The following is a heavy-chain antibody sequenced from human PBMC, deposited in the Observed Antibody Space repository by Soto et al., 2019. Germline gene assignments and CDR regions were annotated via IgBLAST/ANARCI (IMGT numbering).Heavy chain of an antibody. V-gene: IGHV3-21*02. CDR2: IIGSRGYI. D-gene: IGHD6-13*01. CDR1: GFIFTDYS. Sequence: EVQLLESGGGLVKPGGSLRLSCAASGFIFTDYSMNWVRQAPGKCLEWVSSIIGSRGYIYYGYSVKGRFTISRDNAKNSVVLQMNNLRAEETAVYYCARDWAAALDYWGPGTLVTVSS. CDR3: ARDWAAALDY. J-gene: IGHJ4*02.